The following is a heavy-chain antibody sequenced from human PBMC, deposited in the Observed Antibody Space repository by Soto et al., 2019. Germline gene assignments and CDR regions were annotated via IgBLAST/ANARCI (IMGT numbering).Heavy chain of an antibody. D-gene: IGHD5-12*01. CDR2: INTDGSKT. CDR1: GVTFCTFW. V-gene: IGHV3-74*01. Sequence: GGSLRLSCAASGVTFCTFWMHWVRQAPGKGLVWVSRINTDGSKTTYAASVKGRFTISRDNAKNTVYLQMDSLRAEDTAVYYCATVATNSYNWLDPWGQGTLVTVSS. J-gene: IGHJ5*02. CDR3: ATVATNSYNWLDP.